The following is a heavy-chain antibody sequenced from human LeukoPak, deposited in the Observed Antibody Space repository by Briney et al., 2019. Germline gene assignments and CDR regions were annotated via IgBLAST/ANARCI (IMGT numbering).Heavy chain of an antibody. Sequence: PGGSLRLSCAASGFTFSSYAMSWVRQAPGKGLEWVSAISGSGGSTYYADSAKGRFTISRDNSKNTLYLQMNSLRAEDTAVYYCAKVGPGSSSPYYFDYWGQGTLVTVSA. D-gene: IGHD6-6*01. CDR3: AKVGPGSSSPYYFDY. J-gene: IGHJ4*02. V-gene: IGHV3-23*01. CDR1: GFTFSSYA. CDR2: ISGSGGST.